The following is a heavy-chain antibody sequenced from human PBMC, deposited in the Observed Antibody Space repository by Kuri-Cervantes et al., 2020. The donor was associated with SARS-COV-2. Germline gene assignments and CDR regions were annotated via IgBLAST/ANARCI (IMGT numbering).Heavy chain of an antibody. CDR3: ANLPAAINNYYYYYMDV. V-gene: IGHV3-21*04. CDR2: ITSDGRYI. D-gene: IGHD2-2*02. J-gene: IGHJ6*03. Sequence: GESLKISCAASGLTFRSYSMNWVRQSPGKGLEWVASITSDGRYIYYADSVKGRFTISRDNSKNTLYLQMNSLRAEDTAVYYCANLPAAINNYYYYYMDVWGKGTTVTVSS. CDR1: GLTFRSYS.